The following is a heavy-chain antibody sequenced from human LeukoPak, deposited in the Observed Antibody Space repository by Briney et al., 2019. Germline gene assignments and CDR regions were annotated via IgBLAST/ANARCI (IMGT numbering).Heavy chain of an antibody. CDR2: IYSGGST. CDR3: ARDLSVPFDY. V-gene: IGHV3-53*01. Sequence: GGSLRLSCAASGFTVSSNYMSWVRQAPGKGLEWVSVIYSGGSTYYADSVKGRFTISRDNSENTLYLQMNSLRAEDTAVYYCARDLSVPFDYWGQGTLVTVSS. J-gene: IGHJ4*02. CDR1: GFTVSSNY. D-gene: IGHD4-17*01.